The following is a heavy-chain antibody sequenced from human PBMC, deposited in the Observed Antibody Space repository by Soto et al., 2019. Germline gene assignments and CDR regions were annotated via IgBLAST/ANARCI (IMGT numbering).Heavy chain of an antibody. CDR3: ARGMTTVTTLDY. CDR1: GGSISSGGYS. Sequence: QLQLQESGSGLVKPSQTLSLTCAVSGGSISSGGYSCSWIRQPPGKGLGWIGYIYHSGSTYYNPSPXSXXTISVDRSKNQFSLKLSSVTAADTAVYYCARGMTTVTTLDYWGQGTLVTVSS. D-gene: IGHD4-4*01. V-gene: IGHV4-30-2*01. J-gene: IGHJ4*02. CDR2: IYHSGST.